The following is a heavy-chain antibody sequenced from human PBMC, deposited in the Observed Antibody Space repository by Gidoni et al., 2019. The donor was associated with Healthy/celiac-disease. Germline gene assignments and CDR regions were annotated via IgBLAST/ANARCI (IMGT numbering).Heavy chain of an antibody. D-gene: IGHD6-13*01. CDR2: IYPGDSDT. CDR1: GYSFTSYW. V-gene: IGHV5-51*01. J-gene: IGHJ4*02. CDR3: ARSFYGAEDSSSWYGD. Sequence: EVQLVQSGAEVKKPGESLKISCKGSGYSFTSYWIGWVRQMPGKGLEWMGIIYPGDSDTRYSPSFQGQVTISADKSISTAYLQWSSLKASDTAMYYCARSFYGAEDSSSWYGDWGQGTLVTVSS.